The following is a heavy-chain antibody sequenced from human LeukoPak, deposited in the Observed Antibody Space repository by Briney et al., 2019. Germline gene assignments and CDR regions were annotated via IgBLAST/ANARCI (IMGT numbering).Heavy chain of an antibody. CDR3: ARQTMIVVADRRDDAFDI. CDR2: IYYSGRT. D-gene: IGHD3-22*01. CDR1: GGSISSGGYY. Sequence: SETLSLTCTVSGGSISSGGYYWSWIRQHPGKGLEWIVYIYYSGRTYYNPSLKSRVTISVDTSKNQFSLKLSSVTAADTAVYYCARQTMIVVADRRDDAFDIWGQGQWSPSLQ. J-gene: IGHJ3*02. V-gene: IGHV4-31*03.